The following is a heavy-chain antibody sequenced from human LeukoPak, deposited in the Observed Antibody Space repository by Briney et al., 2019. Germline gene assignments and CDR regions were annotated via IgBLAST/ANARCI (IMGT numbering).Heavy chain of an antibody. D-gene: IGHD3-22*01. CDR3: AREITMITDAFDI. J-gene: IGHJ3*02. CDR1: GGTFSSYA. CDR2: IIPILGIA. Sequence: SVKVSCNASGGTFSSYAISWVRQAPGQGLEWMGRIIPILGIANYAQKFQGRVTITADKSTSTAYMELSSLRSEDTAVYYCAREITMITDAFDIWGQGTMVTVSS. V-gene: IGHV1-69*04.